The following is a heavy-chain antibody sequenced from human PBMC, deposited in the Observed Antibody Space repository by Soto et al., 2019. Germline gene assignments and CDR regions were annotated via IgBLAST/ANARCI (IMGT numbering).Heavy chain of an antibody. CDR2: IWYDGSNK. Sequence: PGGSLRLSCAASGFTFSSYGMHWVRQAPGKGLEWVAVIWYDGSNKYYADSVKGRFTISRDNSKNTLYLQMNSLRAEDTAVYYCARDIYDSSGYLDYWGQGTLVTAPQ. J-gene: IGHJ4*02. V-gene: IGHV3-33*01. D-gene: IGHD3-22*01. CDR1: GFTFSSYG. CDR3: ARDIYDSSGYLDY.